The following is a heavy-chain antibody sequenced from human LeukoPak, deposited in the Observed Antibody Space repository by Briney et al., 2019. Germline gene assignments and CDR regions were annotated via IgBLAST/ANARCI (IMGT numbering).Heavy chain of an antibody. CDR2: IYYSGST. Sequence: SEALSLTCTVSGGSISSYYWSWIRQPPGKGLEWIGYIYYSGSTNYNPSLKSRVTISVDTSKNQFSLKLSSVTAADTAVYYCARHGYSSGWSFDYWGQGTLVTVSS. CDR1: GGSISSYY. D-gene: IGHD6-19*01. CDR3: ARHGYSSGWSFDY. J-gene: IGHJ4*02. V-gene: IGHV4-59*08.